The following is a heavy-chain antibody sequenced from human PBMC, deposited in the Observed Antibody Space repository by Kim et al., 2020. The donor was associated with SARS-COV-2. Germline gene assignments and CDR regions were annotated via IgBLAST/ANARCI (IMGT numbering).Heavy chain of an antibody. Sequence: GGSLRLSCAASGFTFSDYYMSWIRQAPGKGLEWVSYISSSSSYTNYADSVKGRFTISRDNAKNSLYLQMNSLRAEDTAVYYCARGQATAVPYYDFWSGRLQYGMDVWGQGTTVTVSS. D-gene: IGHD3-3*01. CDR2: ISSSSSYT. V-gene: IGHV3-11*05. CDR3: ARGQATAVPYYDFWSGRLQYGMDV. J-gene: IGHJ6*02. CDR1: GFTFSDYY.